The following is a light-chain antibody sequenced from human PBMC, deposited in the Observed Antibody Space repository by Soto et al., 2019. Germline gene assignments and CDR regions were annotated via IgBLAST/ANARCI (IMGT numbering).Light chain of an antibody. J-gene: IGKJ1*01. V-gene: IGKV3-15*01. Sequence: AMAQTPVTLSVSPGERATLSCRASQSVSSNLAWYRHKPGQAPRLLISGASTRATGIPARFSGSGSGTEFTLTISSLQSEDFAVYYCQQYNNWPITFGQGTKVDIK. CDR3: QQYNNWPIT. CDR1: QSVSSN. CDR2: GAS.